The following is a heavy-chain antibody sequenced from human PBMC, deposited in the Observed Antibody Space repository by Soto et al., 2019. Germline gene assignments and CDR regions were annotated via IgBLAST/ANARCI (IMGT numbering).Heavy chain of an antibody. V-gene: IGHV3-23*01. CDR3: AVAPSHAPFWSAYSLDY. D-gene: IGHD3-3*01. J-gene: IGHJ4*02. CDR1: GFTFSSYA. Sequence: PGGSLRLSCEASGFTFSSYAMSCVRQAPWKGLEWVSAISGSGGSTYYADSVKGRFTISRDNSKNTLYLQVNSLRAEDTAVYYCAVAPSHAPFWSAYSLDYWGQGTLVTVSS. CDR2: ISGSGGST.